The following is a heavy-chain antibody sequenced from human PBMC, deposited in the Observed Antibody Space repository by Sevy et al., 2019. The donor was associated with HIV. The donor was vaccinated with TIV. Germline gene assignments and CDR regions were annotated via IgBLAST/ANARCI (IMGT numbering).Heavy chain of an antibody. V-gene: IGHV3-66*01. Sequence: GGSLRLSCAASGFTVSRNYMSWVRQAPGKGLEWVSVIYRDGKTFYADSVQDRFTRSRDNSKNTLYLQMNSLRAEDTAVYYWAGWSGAWTLFDYWGQGTLVTVSS. CDR1: GFTVSRNY. D-gene: IGHD3-3*01. CDR2: IYRDGKT. J-gene: IGHJ4*02. CDR3: AGWSGAWTLFDY.